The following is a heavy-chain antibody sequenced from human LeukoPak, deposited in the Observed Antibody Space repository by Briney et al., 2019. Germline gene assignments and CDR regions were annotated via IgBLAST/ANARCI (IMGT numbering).Heavy chain of an antibody. Sequence: SVKVSCKASGGTFSSYAISWVRQAPGQGLEWMGRIIPILGIANYAQKFQGRVTITADKSTSTAYMELSSLRSEDTAVYYCARDRIAAAGTLDPWGQGTLVTVSS. D-gene: IGHD6-13*01. J-gene: IGHJ5*02. CDR1: GGTFSSYA. V-gene: IGHV1-69*04. CDR3: ARDRIAAAGTLDP. CDR2: IIPILGIA.